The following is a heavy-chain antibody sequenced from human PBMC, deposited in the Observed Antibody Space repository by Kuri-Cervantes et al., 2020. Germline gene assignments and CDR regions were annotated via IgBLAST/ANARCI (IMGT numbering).Heavy chain of an antibody. D-gene: IGHD5-18*01. CDR1: VFTFEDYA. CDR3: AKDIRSYVSPLVPDY. Sequence: LTCAASVFTFEDYAMHLVRQAPGKGLEWVSGISWNSGSIGYADSVKGRLTISRDNAKNSLYLQMNSLRSDDTALYYCAKDIRSYVSPLVPDYWGQGTLVTVSS. J-gene: IGHJ4*02. CDR2: ISWNSGSI. V-gene: IGHV3-9*01.